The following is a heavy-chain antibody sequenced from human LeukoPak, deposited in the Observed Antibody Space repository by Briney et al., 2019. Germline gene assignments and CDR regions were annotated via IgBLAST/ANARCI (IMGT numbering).Heavy chain of an antibody. V-gene: IGHV1-18*01. CDR3: ARDLYSSSSGNWFDP. CDR2: ISAYNGNT. CDR1: GCTFTSCG. Sequence: ASVKVSCKASGCTFTSCGISWVRQAPGQGLEWMGWISAYNGNTNYAQKLQGRVTMTTDTSTSTAYMELRSLRSDDTAVYYCARDLYSSSSGNWFDPWGQGTLVTVSS. D-gene: IGHD6-6*01. J-gene: IGHJ5*02.